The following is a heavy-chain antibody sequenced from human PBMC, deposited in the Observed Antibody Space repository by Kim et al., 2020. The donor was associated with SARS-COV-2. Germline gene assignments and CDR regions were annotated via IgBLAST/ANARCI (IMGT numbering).Heavy chain of an antibody. V-gene: IGHV4-39*01. CDR2: IYYSGST. Sequence: SETLSLTCTVSGGSISSSSYYWGWIRQPPGKGLEWIGSIYYSGSTYYNPSLKSRVTISVDTSKNQFSLKLSSVTAADTAVYYCARVPTAPNWNDVSMDVWGQGTTVTVSS. CDR3: ARVPTAPNWNDVSMDV. CDR1: GGSISSSSYY. D-gene: IGHD1-1*01. J-gene: IGHJ6*02.